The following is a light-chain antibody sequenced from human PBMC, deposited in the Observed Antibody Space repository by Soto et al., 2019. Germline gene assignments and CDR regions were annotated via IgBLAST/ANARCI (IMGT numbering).Light chain of an antibody. Sequence: EIVLTQSPGTLSLSPGERATLSCRASQSVSSSFIAWYQQKPGQAPRLLIYGASNRATGIPDRFSGSGYGTDFTLTISRLEPEDFVVYYCQQYGNSPSWTFGQGTKVEVK. CDR3: QQYGNSPSWT. CDR2: GAS. J-gene: IGKJ1*01. CDR1: QSVSSSF. V-gene: IGKV3-20*01.